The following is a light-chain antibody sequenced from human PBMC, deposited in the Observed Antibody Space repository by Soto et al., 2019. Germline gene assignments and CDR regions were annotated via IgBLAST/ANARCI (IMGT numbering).Light chain of an antibody. J-gene: IGKJ5*01. CDR3: QQYDNPSIT. V-gene: IGKV1-33*01. CDR1: QSISSY. Sequence: DIQMTQSPSSLSASVGGRFTITCRASQSISSYLNWYQQSPGRAPKLLIYDASNLETGVPSRFSGSGSGTDFTLIISSLQPEDIATYYCQQYDNPSITFGQGTRLEIK. CDR2: DAS.